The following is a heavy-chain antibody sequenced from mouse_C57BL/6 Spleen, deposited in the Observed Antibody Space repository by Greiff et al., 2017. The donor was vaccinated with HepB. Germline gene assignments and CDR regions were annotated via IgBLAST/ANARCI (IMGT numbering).Heavy chain of an antibody. V-gene: IGHV1-18*01. CDR1: GYTFTDYN. J-gene: IGHJ3*01. CDR3: ARREGEGYPWFAY. D-gene: IGHD2-3*01. Sequence: EVQLQQSGPELVKPGASVKIPCKASGYTFTDYNMDWVKQSHGKSLEWIGDINPNNGGTIYNQKFKGKAKLTVDKSYSTAYMEHRSLTSEDTAVYYCARREGEGYPWFAYWGQGTLFTVSA. CDR2: INPNNGGT.